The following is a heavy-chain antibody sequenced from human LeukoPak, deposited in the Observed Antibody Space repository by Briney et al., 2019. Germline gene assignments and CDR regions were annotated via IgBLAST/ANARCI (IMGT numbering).Heavy chain of an antibody. CDR3: ATRDPSWDSSDYGVGAFDI. CDR1: GYTFTSYD. CDR2: FDPEDGET. J-gene: IGHJ3*02. D-gene: IGHD3-22*01. V-gene: IGHV1-24*01. Sequence: GASVKVSCKASGYTFTSYDINWVRQAPGKGLEWMGGFDPEDGETIHAQKFQGRVTMTEDTSTDTAYMELRSLRSEDTAVYYCATRDPSWDSSDYGVGAFDIWGQGTMVTVSS.